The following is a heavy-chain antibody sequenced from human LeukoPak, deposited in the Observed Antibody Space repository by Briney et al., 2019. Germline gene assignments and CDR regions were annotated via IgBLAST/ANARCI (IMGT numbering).Heavy chain of an antibody. D-gene: IGHD2-21*01. CDR2: INPSGGST. CDR3: AVLFTGPFDY. CDR1: GYTFTSYY. J-gene: IGHJ4*02. Sequence: ASVKVSCKASGYTFTSYYMHWVRQAPGQGLEWMGIINPSGGSTSYAQKFQGRVTMTRDTSISTAYMELSRLRSDDTAVYYCAVLFTGPFDYWGQGTLVTVSS. V-gene: IGHV1-46*01.